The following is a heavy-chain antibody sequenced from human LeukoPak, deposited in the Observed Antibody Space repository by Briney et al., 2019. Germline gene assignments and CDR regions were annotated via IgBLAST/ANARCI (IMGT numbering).Heavy chain of an antibody. J-gene: IGHJ4*02. CDR3: ATKMIRVCTLENFDY. D-gene: IGHD3-10*01. V-gene: IGHV5-51*01. CDR1: GYRFSSFL. Sequence: GESLKISCQGSGYRFSSFLIAWVRQMPGKGLEWMGIISPGDSDTRYSPSFQGQVTISADKSISTAFLQWSSLKASDTAMYYCATKMIRVCTLENFDYWGQGTLVTVSS. CDR2: ISPGDSDT.